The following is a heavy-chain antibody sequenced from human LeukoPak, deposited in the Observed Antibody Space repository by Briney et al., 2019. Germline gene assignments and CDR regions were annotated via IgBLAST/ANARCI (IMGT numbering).Heavy chain of an antibody. Sequence: GGSLRLSCAASGFTFSSYATSWVRQAPGKGLEWVSAISGSGDSTYYADSVKGRFTISRDNSKNTLYLQMNSLRAEDTAVYYCATTAAGTVIDFDYWGQGTLVTVSS. D-gene: IGHD6-13*01. CDR3: ATTAAGTVIDFDY. V-gene: IGHV3-23*01. CDR1: GFTFSSYA. J-gene: IGHJ4*02. CDR2: ISGSGDST.